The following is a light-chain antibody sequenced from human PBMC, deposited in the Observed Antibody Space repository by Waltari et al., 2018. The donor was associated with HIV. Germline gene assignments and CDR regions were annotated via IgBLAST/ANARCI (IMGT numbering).Light chain of an antibody. J-gene: IGLJ1*01. Sequence: ALTHPAPGSGSPGRPTTISCTEPSSVVGSNTLFPWYQQYPGKVPKLMIYEVSKRPSGVSNRFSGSKSGNTASLTISGLQAEDEADYYCCSYAGSSTPFVFGTATKVTVL. V-gene: IGLV2-23*02. CDR2: EVS. CDR3: CSYAGSSTPFV. CDR1: SSVVGSNTL.